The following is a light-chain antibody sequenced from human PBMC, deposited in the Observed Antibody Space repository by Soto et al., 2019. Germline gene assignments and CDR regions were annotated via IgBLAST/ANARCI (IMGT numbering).Light chain of an antibody. J-gene: IGKJ1*01. CDR2: DAS. CDR1: QSVGTK. Sequence: IVMTQSPATLSVSPGERATLSCRASQSVGTKLAWYQQTRGQAPRLLVHDASTRATDIPTRFSGSGSGTEFTLTISSLQSEDFAVYYCQQSTNWPGTFGQGTKVDIK. V-gene: IGKV3-15*01. CDR3: QQSTNWPGT.